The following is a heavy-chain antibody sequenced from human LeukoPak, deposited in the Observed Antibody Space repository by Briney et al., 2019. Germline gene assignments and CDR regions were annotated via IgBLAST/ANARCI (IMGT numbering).Heavy chain of an antibody. CDR1: GYTFTSYG. Sequence: ASVKVSCKASGYTFTSYGISWVRQAPGQGLEWMGWISAYNGNTNYAQKLQGRVTMTTDTSTSTAYTELRSLRSDDTAVYYCARDLYCSSTSCRDYWGQGTLVTVSS. D-gene: IGHD2-2*01. CDR2: ISAYNGNT. CDR3: ARDLYCSSTSCRDY. V-gene: IGHV1-18*01. J-gene: IGHJ4*02.